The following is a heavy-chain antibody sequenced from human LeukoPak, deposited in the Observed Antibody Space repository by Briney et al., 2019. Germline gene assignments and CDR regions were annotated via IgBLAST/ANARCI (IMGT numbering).Heavy chain of an antibody. V-gene: IGHV3-23*01. CDR1: GFTFSSYA. CDR3: AKRRLYSSGWYEFDS. CDR2: ISGSGGST. D-gene: IGHD6-19*01. J-gene: IGHJ4*02. Sequence: GGCLRLSCAASGFTFSSYAMSWVRQAPGKGLEWVSAISGSGGSTSYADSVEGRFTISRDNSKNTLYLQMSSLRAEDTAVYYCAKRRLYSSGWYEFDSWGQGTLVTVSS.